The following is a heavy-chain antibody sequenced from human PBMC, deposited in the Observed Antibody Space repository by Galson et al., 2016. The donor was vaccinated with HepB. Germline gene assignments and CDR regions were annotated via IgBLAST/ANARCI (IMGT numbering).Heavy chain of an antibody. CDR1: GFSFRSYW. V-gene: IGHV3-7*03. Sequence: SLRLSCAASGFSFRSYWMSWVRQAPGKGLEWVANINQDGSEKYYVDSVKGRFTISRDNPRNSLSLQMIGLRPEDTALYYCARDPGFDFWGQGILVTVSS. J-gene: IGHJ4*02. CDR3: ARDPGFDF. CDR2: INQDGSEK.